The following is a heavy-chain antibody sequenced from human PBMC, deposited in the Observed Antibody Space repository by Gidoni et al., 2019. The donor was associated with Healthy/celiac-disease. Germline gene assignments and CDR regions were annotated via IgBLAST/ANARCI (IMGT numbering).Heavy chain of an antibody. Sequence: QVQLQESGPGLVKTSQTLSPTCTVAGGSISSGGYDWSWIRQHPGKGLEGIGYIYYRGSTYYNPSLKSRVTISVDTSKNQFSLKLSSVTAADTAVYYCARAPLPSYDSSGTDYFDYWGQGTLVTVSS. J-gene: IGHJ4*02. D-gene: IGHD3-22*01. CDR3: ARAPLPSYDSSGTDYFDY. V-gene: IGHV4-31*03. CDR2: IYYRGST. CDR1: GGSISSGGYD.